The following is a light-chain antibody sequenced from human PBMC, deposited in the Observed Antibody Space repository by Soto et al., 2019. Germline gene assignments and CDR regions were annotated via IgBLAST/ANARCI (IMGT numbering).Light chain of an antibody. V-gene: IGKV3-20*01. CDR2: GAS. CDR1: QRVGSNY. CDR3: QQSDRTPPT. Sequence: DIVLTQTPGTLSLSPGDRATLSCRASQRVGSNYLAWYQQRPGQTPSLLIYGASTRATGIPDRFSGSGSGTHFTLTSSRREPGDFAVYYCQQSDRTPPTFRQGTKVEIK. J-gene: IGKJ1*01.